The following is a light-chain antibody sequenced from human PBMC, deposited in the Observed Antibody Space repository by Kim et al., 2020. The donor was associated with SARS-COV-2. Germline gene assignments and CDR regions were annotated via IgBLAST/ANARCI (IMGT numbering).Light chain of an antibody. CDR3: QQRSNRPPYS. J-gene: IGKJ2*03. V-gene: IGKV3-11*01. CDR1: QSISSY. Sequence: LSPGERAALHCRASQSISSYLAWYQQKPGQAPRLLIYDASNRATGIPARFSGSGSGTDFTLTISSLEPEDFAVYYCQQRSNRPPYSFGQGTKLEI. CDR2: DAS.